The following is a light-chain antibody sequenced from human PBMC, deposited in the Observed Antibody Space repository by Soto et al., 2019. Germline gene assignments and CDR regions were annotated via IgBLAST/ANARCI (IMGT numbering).Light chain of an antibody. CDR1: GSNIGSNT. CDR2: SNN. J-gene: IGLJ3*02. Sequence: QAVVTQPPSASGTPGQRVTISCSGSGSNIGSNTVNWYQHLPGTAPKLLIYSNNQRPSGVPDRFSGSKSGTSASLAISGLQSEDEADYYCAAWDDSLNGWVFGGGTKLTVL. V-gene: IGLV1-44*01. CDR3: AAWDDSLNGWV.